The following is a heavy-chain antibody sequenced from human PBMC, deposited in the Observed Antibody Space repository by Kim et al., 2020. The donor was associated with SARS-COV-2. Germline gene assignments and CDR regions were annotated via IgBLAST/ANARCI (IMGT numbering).Heavy chain of an antibody. CDR2: INPNSGGT. CDR3: ARGGSGSPRWFDP. V-gene: IGHV1-2*06. Sequence: ASVKVSCKASGYTFTGYYMHWVRQAPGQGLEWMGRINPNSGGTNYAQKFQGRVTMTRDTSISTAYMELSRLRSDDTAVYYCARGGSGSPRWFDPWGQGTLVTVSS. CDR1: GYTFTGYY. D-gene: IGHD3-22*01. J-gene: IGHJ5*02.